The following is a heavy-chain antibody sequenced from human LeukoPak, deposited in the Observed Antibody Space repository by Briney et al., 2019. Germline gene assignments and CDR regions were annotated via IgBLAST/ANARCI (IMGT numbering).Heavy chain of an antibody. D-gene: IGHD2-15*01. CDR2: INSDGSST. CDR1: GFTFSSYW. V-gene: IGHV3-74*01. J-gene: IGHJ5*02. CDR3: ARDIVVVVAATPQGFDP. Sequence: GGSLRLSCAASGFTFSSYWMHWVRQAPGKGLVWISRINSDGSSTSYADSVKGRFTISRDNAKNTLYLQMNSLRAEDTAVYYCARDIVVVVAATPQGFDPWGQGTLVIVSS.